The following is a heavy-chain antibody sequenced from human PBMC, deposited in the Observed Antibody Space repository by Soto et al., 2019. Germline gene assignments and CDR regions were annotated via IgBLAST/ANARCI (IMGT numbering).Heavy chain of an antibody. D-gene: IGHD2-8*01. CDR2: IYYSGST. J-gene: IGHJ4*02. CDR1: GGSISSGGYY. Sequence: QVQLQESGPGLVKPSQTLSLTCTVSGGSISSGGYYWSWIRLHPGKGLEWIGYIYYSGSTYYNPSLKSRVTISVDTSKNQFSLKLSSVTAADTAVYYCARLMVYAMGFDYWGQGTLVTVSS. CDR3: ARLMVYAMGFDY. V-gene: IGHV4-31*03.